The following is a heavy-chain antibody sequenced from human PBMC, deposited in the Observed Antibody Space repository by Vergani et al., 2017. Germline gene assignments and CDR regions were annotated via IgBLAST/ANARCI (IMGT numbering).Heavy chain of an antibody. V-gene: IGHV3-30*03. CDR2: ISYDGSNK. J-gene: IGHJ6*02. D-gene: IGHD6-6*01. CDR3: ASWEKHSSSSVPMDV. Sequence: QVQLVESGGGVVQPGRSLRLSCAASGFTFSSYGMHWVRQAPGKGLEWVAVISYDGSNKYYADSVKGRFTISRDNSKNTLYLQMNSLRSEDTAVYYCASWEKHSSSSVPMDVWGQGTTVTVSS. CDR1: GFTFSSYG.